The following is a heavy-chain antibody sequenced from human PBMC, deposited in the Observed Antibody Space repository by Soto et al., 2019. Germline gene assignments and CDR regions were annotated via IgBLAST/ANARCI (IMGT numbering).Heavy chain of an antibody. Sequence: QTFSLTCAISGDSVSSNTAAWNWIRSSPSRGLEWLGRTYYRSNWRHDYAVSVRSRITVNPDTSKNHFSLQLNSVTPDDTAVYYCARGVAGSGFDLWGQGTLVTVSS. V-gene: IGHV6-1*01. CDR1: GDSVSSNTAA. D-gene: IGHD6-19*01. CDR2: TYYRSNWRH. J-gene: IGHJ4*02. CDR3: ARGVAGSGFDL.